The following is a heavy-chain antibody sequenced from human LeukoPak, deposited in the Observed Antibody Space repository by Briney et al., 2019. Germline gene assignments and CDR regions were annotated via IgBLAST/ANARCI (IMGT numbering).Heavy chain of an antibody. CDR2: IWYDGSNK. Sequence: GGSLRLSCAASGFTFSSYGMHWVRQAPGKGLEWVAVIWYDGSNKYYADSVKGRFTISRDNSKNTLYLQMNSLRAEDTAVYYCAKDLRSGYYYDSTLDYWGQGTLVTVSS. CDR1: GFTFSSYG. D-gene: IGHD3-22*01. V-gene: IGHV3-33*06. J-gene: IGHJ4*02. CDR3: AKDLRSGYYYDSTLDY.